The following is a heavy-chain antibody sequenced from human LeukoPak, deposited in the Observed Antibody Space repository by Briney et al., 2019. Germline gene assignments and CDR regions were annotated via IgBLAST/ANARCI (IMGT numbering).Heavy chain of an antibody. CDR3: ARREGNWFDP. Sequence: SVKVSCKASGGTFSSYAISWVRQAPGQGLEWMGGIIPIFGTANYAQKFQGRVTITADKSTSTAYMELSSLKASDTAMYYCARREGNWFDPWGQGTLVTVSS. CDR2: IIPIFGTA. D-gene: IGHD1-26*01. CDR1: GGTFSSYA. J-gene: IGHJ5*02. V-gene: IGHV1-69*06.